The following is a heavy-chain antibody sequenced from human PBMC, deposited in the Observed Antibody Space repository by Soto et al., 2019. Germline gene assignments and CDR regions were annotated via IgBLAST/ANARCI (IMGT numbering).Heavy chain of an antibody. CDR1: GFTFSSYW. CDR3: ARDVTLLLWFGELLDYYGMDV. J-gene: IGHJ6*02. Sequence: PGGSLRLSCAASGFTFSSYWMSWVRQAPGKGLEWVANIKQDGSEKYYVDSVKGRFTISRDNAKNSLYLQMNSLRAEDTAVYYCARDVTLLLWFGELLDYYGMDVWGQGTTVTVSS. V-gene: IGHV3-7*04. CDR2: IKQDGSEK. D-gene: IGHD3-10*01.